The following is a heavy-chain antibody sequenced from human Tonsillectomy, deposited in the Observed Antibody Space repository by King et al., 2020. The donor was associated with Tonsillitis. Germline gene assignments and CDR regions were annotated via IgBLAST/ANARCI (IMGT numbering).Heavy chain of an antibody. J-gene: IGHJ4*02. CDR1: GGSISGYY. V-gene: IGHV4-59*01. CDR2: MDYSGST. D-gene: IGHD3-10*01. Sequence: QLQESGPGLVKPSETLSLTCIVSGGSISGYYWSWIRQPPGSGLEWIGYMDYSGSTYYNPSLKSRVTISVDTSKNQFPLKLSSVTAADTAVYYCARGMTFFDYWGQGTLVTVSS. CDR3: ARGMTFFDY.